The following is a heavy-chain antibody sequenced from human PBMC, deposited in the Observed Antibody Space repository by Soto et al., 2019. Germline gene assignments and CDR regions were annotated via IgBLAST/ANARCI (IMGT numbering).Heavy chain of an antibody. D-gene: IGHD3-10*01. V-gene: IGHV1-18*01. J-gene: IGHJ4*02. CDR1: GYTFTNYA. CDR2: ISAYNGNT. CDR3: ARAWFGDFVYYFDY. Sequence: QVQLVQSGAEVKKPGASVKVSCKASGYTFTNYAISWVRQAPGQGLEWMGWISAYNGNTNYAQKLQGRVTMTTDTSTSSASMELRILRSDDTAVYYCARAWFGDFVYYFDYWGQGTLVTVSS.